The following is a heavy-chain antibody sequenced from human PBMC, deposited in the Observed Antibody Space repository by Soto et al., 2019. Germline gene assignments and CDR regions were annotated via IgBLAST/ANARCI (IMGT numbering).Heavy chain of an antibody. D-gene: IGHD6-19*01. J-gene: IGHJ4*02. CDR2: ISSSSSYI. CDR3: ARTRGIAVAGEVDFDY. CDR1: GFTFSSYS. V-gene: IGHV3-21*01. Sequence: GGSLRLSCAASGFTFSSYSMNWVRQAPGKGLEWVSSISSSSSYIYYADSVKGRFTISRDNAKNSLYLQMNSLRAEDAAVYYCARTRGIAVAGEVDFDYWGQGTLVTVSS.